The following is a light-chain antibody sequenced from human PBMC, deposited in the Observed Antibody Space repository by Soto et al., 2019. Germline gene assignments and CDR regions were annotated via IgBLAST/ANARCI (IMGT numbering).Light chain of an antibody. Sequence: EVVMIQSPATLSLSPGERATLSCRASQSVSSYLAWFQQKPGQPPRLLIYDASNRATGIPARFSGSGSGTDYTLTISSLQPEDFALYYCQQYSAWPPLTFGRGTKVEIK. J-gene: IGKJ4*01. CDR3: QQYSAWPPLT. V-gene: IGKV3-11*01. CDR1: QSVSSY. CDR2: DAS.